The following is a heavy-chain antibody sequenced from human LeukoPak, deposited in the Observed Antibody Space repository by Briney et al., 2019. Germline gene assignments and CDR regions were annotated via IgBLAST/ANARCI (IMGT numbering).Heavy chain of an antibody. D-gene: IGHD5-18*01. CDR1: GFTFSSYA. V-gene: IGHV3-30-3*01. CDR2: ISYDGSNE. J-gene: IGHJ4*02. CDR3: ARDAQNIGYSYGQFDY. Sequence: PGGSLKLSCAASGFTFSSYAMHWVRQAPGKGLEWVAVISYDGSNEYYADSVKGRFTISRDNSKNTLYLQMNSLRAEDTAVYYCARDAQNIGYSYGQFDYWGQGTLVTVSS.